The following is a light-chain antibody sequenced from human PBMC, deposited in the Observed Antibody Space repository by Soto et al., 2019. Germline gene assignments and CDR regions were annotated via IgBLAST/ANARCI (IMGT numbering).Light chain of an antibody. CDR1: QTINIF. V-gene: IGKV1-39*01. CDR3: QQTSSTPQT. CDR2: GAS. Sequence: DIQMTQSPSSLSASVGDRVTITCRASQTINIFLHWYQQKPGQAPTLLIYGASSLQSGVPSRFSGSGSGTVFTLTITSLQPEDFATYYCQQTSSTPQTFGGGTKVEMK. J-gene: IGKJ4*01.